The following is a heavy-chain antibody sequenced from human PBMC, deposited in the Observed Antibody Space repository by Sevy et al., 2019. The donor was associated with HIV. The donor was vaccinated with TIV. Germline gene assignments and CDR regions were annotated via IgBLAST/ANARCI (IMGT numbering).Heavy chain of an antibody. D-gene: IGHD3-22*01. CDR2: IRGKANNYAT. CDR1: GFTFSDAA. CDR3: SIYYDIRAFDS. J-gene: IGHJ4*02. V-gene: IGHV3-73*01. Sequence: GGSLRLSCAGSGFTFSDAAIHWVRQASGKGLEWLGRIRGKANNYATAYAASVKDRFSISRNDLKDTAYLQMNSLRTEDAAMNYCSIYYDIRAFDSWGQGTQVTVSS.